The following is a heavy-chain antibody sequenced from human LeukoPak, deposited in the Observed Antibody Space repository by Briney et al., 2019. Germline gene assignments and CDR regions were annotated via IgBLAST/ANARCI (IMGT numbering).Heavy chain of an antibody. Sequence: ASVKVSCKASGYTFTGYYMHWVRQAPGQGLEWMGWINPNSGGTNYAQKFQGRVTMTRDTSISTAYMELSRLRFDDTAVYYCARGTGYYYESTGYYHHAFDIWGQGTVVTVSS. CDR3: ARGTGYYYESTGYYHHAFDI. CDR1: GYTFTGYY. J-gene: IGHJ3*02. CDR2: INPNSGGT. V-gene: IGHV1-2*02. D-gene: IGHD3-22*01.